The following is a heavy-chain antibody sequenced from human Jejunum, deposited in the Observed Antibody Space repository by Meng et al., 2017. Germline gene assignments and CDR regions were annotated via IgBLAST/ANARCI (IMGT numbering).Heavy chain of an antibody. J-gene: IGHJ4*02. CDR2: IYYSDSGST. CDR1: GVSVSSGHYY. CDR3: VRQGKISYSWDY. V-gene: IGHV4-61*01. D-gene: IGHD3-10*01. Sequence: SETLSLTCTFSGVSVSSGHYYWSWIRQPPGKGLEWIGCIYYSDSGSTTYSPSLKSRVTISLDMSKNQVSLRLSSVTAADTAHYYCVRQGKISYSWDYWGQGTLVTVSS.